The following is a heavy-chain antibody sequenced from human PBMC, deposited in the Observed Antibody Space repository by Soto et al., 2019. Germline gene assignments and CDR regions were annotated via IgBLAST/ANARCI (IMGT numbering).Heavy chain of an antibody. CDR2: INTDGSST. CDR3: ARDTDGLHY. Sequence: EVQLVESGGGLVQPGGSLRLSCAASGLIFSNYTMHWVRQAPGKGLVWVSRINTDGSSTDYADSVKGRFTVSRDNPKNTLYLQMNSLRAEDTAVYYCARDTDGLHYWGQGTLVTVSS. CDR1: GLIFSNYT. V-gene: IGHV3-74*01. J-gene: IGHJ4*02.